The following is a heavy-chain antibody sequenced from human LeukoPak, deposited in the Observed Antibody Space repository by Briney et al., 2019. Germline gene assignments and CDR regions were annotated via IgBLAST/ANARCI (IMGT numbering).Heavy chain of an antibody. CDR2: INPNSGGT. Sequence: ASVKVSCKASGYTFTGYYMHWVRQAPGQGLEWMGRINPNSGGTNYAQKFQGRVTMTRDTSTSTVYMELSSLRSEDTVVYYCARDETFGEFLFDYWGQGTLVTVSS. CDR3: ARDETFGEFLFDY. J-gene: IGHJ4*02. CDR1: GYTFTGYY. V-gene: IGHV1-2*05. D-gene: IGHD3-10*01.